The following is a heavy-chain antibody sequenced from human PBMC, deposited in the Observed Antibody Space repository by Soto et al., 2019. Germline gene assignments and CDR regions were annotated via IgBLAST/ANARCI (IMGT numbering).Heavy chain of an antibody. Sequence: GGSLRLSCAASGLTFSSYAMHWVRQAPGKGLEWVAVISYDGSNKYYADSVKGRFTISRDNSKNTLYLQMNSLRAEDTAVYYCASLRVKMVNFDYWGQGTLVTVSS. CDR3: ASLRVKMVNFDY. V-gene: IGHV3-30-3*01. J-gene: IGHJ4*02. CDR2: ISYDGSNK. D-gene: IGHD5-18*01. CDR1: GLTFSSYA.